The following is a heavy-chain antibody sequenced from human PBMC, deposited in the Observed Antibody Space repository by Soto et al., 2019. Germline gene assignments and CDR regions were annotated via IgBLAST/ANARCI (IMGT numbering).Heavy chain of an antibody. Sequence: EVLLVESGGGLVQPGGSLKLSCAASGFVFKDSSIHWVRQASGKGLEWVGRIRDRAYNYATAYAASVEGRFTISRDDSDNTAYLPMSSLKPEDTSIYYCTRLISAAQDYWGQGTLVSVSS. CDR1: GFVFKDSS. D-gene: IGHD3-10*01. J-gene: IGHJ4*02. CDR3: TRLISAAQDY. V-gene: IGHV3-73*01. CDR2: IRDRAYNYAT.